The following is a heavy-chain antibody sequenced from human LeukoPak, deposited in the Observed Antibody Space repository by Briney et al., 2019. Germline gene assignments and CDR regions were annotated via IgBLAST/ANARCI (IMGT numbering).Heavy chain of an antibody. Sequence: GGSLRLSCAASGFTFSSYAMSWVRQAPGKGLEWVSAISSSGGSTYYADSVKGRFTISRDNSKNTLYLQMNSLRAEDTAVYYCAKDGVRGVNPADYWGQGTLVTVSS. J-gene: IGHJ4*02. CDR3: AKDGVRGVNPADY. CDR1: GFTFSSYA. V-gene: IGHV3-23*01. D-gene: IGHD3-10*01. CDR2: ISSSGGST.